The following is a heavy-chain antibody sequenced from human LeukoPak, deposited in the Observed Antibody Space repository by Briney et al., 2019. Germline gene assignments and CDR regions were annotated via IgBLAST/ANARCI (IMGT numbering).Heavy chain of an antibody. CDR2: ISSDGSHK. J-gene: IGHJ4*02. V-gene: IGHV3-30*18. D-gene: IGHD1-26*01. CDR3: AKVAVGGTIHYFDY. Sequence: PGGSLILSCAASGFTFSSYGMHWVRQAPGTGLEWVAVISSDGSHKYYADSVKGRFTISRDNSKNTLYLQMNSLRAEDTAVYYCAKVAVGGTIHYFDYWGQGTLVTVSS. CDR1: GFTFSSYG.